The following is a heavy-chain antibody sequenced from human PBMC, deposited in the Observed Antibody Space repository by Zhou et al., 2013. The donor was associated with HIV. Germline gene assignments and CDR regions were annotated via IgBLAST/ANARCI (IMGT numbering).Heavy chain of an antibody. CDR2: IVPIFNKP. CDR3: AIKGTGDRGWFDP. V-gene: IGHV1-69*12. J-gene: IGHJ5*02. Sequence: QVQLVQSGAEVKKPGSSVKVSCKASGGTFSNYAFSWVRLAPGQGLEWLGDIVPIFNKPSYAQKFQGESHDYRGRTHRVQPTMEVSSLTSDDTAVYHCAIKGTGDRGWFDPWGRGNPGHRLL. CDR1: GGTFSNYA. D-gene: IGHD1-1*01.